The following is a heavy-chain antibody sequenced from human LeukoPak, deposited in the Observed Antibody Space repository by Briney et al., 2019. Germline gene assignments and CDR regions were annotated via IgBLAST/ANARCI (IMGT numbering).Heavy chain of an antibody. J-gene: IGHJ4*02. Sequence: GGSLRLSCAASGXTFSTYEMNWVRQAPGKGLEWVSYISSSGSTIYYADSVRGRFTISRDNAKNSLYLQMNSLRAEDTAVYYCARERAYCGGDCLGNWGQGTLVTVSS. CDR2: ISSSGSTI. CDR1: GXTFSTYE. D-gene: IGHD2-21*02. V-gene: IGHV3-48*03. CDR3: ARERAYCGGDCLGN.